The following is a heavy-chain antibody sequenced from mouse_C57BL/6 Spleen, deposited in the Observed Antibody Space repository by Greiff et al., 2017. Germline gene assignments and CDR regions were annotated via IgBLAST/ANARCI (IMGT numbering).Heavy chain of an antibody. V-gene: IGHV14-4*01. D-gene: IGHD1-1*01. CDR2: IDPENGDT. J-gene: IGHJ1*03. Sequence: VQLQQSGAELVRPGASVKLSCTASGFNIKDDYMHWVKQRPEQGLEWIGWIDPENGDTEYASKFQGKATITAATSSNTAYLQLSSLASEDTAVYYCTPRYYYGSLWYFDVWGTGTTVTVSS. CDR3: TPRYYYGSLWYFDV. CDR1: GFNIKDDY.